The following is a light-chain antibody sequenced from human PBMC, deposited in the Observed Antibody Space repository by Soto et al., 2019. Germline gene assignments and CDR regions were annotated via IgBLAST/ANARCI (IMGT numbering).Light chain of an antibody. Sequence: QTVVTQPPSASGTPGQSVPISCSGSNSNIGSKYVYWYQQFPGTAPKLLIYRNNQRPSGVPDRFSGSKSGTSASLAISDLRSEDEADYYCASWDASVGGPAFGGGTKLTVL. CDR2: RNN. V-gene: IGLV1-47*01. CDR1: NSNIGSKY. CDR3: ASWDASVGGPA. J-gene: IGLJ2*01.